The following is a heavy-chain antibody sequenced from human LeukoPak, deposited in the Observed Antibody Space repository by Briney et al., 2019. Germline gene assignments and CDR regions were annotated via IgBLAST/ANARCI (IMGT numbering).Heavy chain of an antibody. CDR1: GFTVSSNY. CDR3: ATLGYCSSTSCYGLRDAFDI. V-gene: IGHV3-53*01. CDR2: XYSGGST. Sequence: PGGSLRLSCAASGFTVSSNYMSWVRQAPGKGLEXXXXXYSGGSTYYADSVKGRFTISRDNSKNTLYLQMNSLRAEDTAVYYCATLGYCSSTSCYGLRDAFDIWGQGTMVTVSS. D-gene: IGHD2-2*01. J-gene: IGHJ3*02.